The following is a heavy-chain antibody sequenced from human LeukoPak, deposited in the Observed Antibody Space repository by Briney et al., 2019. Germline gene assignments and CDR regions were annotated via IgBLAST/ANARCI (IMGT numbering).Heavy chain of an antibody. CDR1: GFSFSSND. D-gene: IGHD6-19*01. Sequence: HSGGSLRLSCAASGFSFSSNDMHWVRQAIGKGLEWVSAIGTAGDTYYSGSVKGRFTISKENAKNSLYLQMNSLRAEDTAIYYCAKGGGPYSSGWYNAYFDYWGQGTLVTVSS. CDR3: AKGGGPYSSGWYNAYFDY. V-gene: IGHV3-13*01. J-gene: IGHJ4*02. CDR2: IGTAGDT.